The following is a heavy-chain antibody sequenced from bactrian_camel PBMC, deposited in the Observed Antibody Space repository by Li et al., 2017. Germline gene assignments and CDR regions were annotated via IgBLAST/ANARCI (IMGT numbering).Heavy chain of an antibody. Sequence: HVQLVESGGGSVQAGGSLRLSCVVSGYAYSDGYCLGWFRQAPGKEREGIGSIDSDGITTYADSLKARFTISRDNAKSTLYLQMNNLKPEDTAMYYCAADRALDDDCYVGSLYTDFAYWGQGTQVTVS. CDR1: GYAYSDGYC. CDR3: AADRALDDDCYVGSLYTDFAY. D-gene: IGHD3*01. V-gene: IGHV3S26*01. CDR2: IDSDGIT. J-gene: IGHJ6*01.